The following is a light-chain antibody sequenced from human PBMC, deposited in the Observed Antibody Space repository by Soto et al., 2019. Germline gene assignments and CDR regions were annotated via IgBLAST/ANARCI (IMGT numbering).Light chain of an antibody. CDR2: DAS. CDR3: QQRSNWPPTWT. J-gene: IGKJ1*01. V-gene: IGKV3-11*01. Sequence: EIVLTQSPATLSLSSGERATLSCRASQSVSSYLAWYQQKPGQAPRLLIYDASNRATGIPARFSGSGSGTDFTLTISSLEPEDFAVYYCQQRSNWPPTWTFGQGTKLEIK. CDR1: QSVSSY.